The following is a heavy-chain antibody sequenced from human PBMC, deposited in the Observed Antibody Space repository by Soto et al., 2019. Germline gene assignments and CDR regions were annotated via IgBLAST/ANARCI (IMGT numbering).Heavy chain of an antibody. Sequence: EVQLVESGGGLVKPGGSLRLSCAASGFTFSSYSMNWVRQAPGKGLEWVSSISSSGRYIYYPDSVRGRFTVSRDSAKNSLYLHMNSLTAEDTAVYYCAKSVAGDLDWFDPWGQGTLVVVSS. V-gene: IGHV3-21*01. J-gene: IGHJ5*02. CDR2: ISSSGRYI. D-gene: IGHD3-10*01. CDR1: GFTFSSYS. CDR3: AKSVAGDLDWFDP.